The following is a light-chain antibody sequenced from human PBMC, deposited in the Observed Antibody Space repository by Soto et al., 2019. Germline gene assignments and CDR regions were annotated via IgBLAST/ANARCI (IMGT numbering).Light chain of an antibody. CDR3: CSYTSSAGV. Sequence: QSALIQPPSVSGSPGQSVTISCSGTSSGIGSYDYVSWYQEHPGTVPKPKIYNVNTQPSGVPDRFSGSKSGKRASMTISGLQAEDETDYYCCSYTSSAGVFGGGTKLTVL. CDR2: NVN. J-gene: IGLJ2*01. V-gene: IGLV2-11*01. CDR1: SSGIGSYDY.